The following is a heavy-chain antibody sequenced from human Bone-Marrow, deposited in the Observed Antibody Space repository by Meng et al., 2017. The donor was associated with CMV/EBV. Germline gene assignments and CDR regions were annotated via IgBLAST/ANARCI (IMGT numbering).Heavy chain of an antibody. V-gene: IGHV3-9*01. D-gene: IGHD2-15*01. CDR3: ARGVVGAPRLFDF. CDR1: GFTFDDYA. CDR2: ISWNSGSI. J-gene: IGHJ4*02. Sequence: GGSLRLSCAASGFTFDDYAMHWVRQAPGKGLEWVSGISWNSGSIGYADSVKGRFTISRDNAKNSLYLQMNSLRAEDTALYYCARGVVGAPRLFDFWGQGTLVTVSS.